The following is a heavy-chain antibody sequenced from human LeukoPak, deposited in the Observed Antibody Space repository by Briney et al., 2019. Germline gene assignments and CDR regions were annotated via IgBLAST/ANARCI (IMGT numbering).Heavy chain of an antibody. J-gene: IGHJ3*02. CDR2: IWYDGSNK. D-gene: IGHD5-12*01. CDR1: GFTFSSYG. Sequence: PGGSLRLSCAASGFTFSSYGMHWVRQAPGKGLEWVAVIWYDGSNKYYADSVKGRFTISRDNSKNTLYLQMNSLRAEDTAVYCCAKSNGYDSFGAFDIWGQGTMVTVSS. V-gene: IGHV3-33*06. CDR3: AKSNGYDSFGAFDI.